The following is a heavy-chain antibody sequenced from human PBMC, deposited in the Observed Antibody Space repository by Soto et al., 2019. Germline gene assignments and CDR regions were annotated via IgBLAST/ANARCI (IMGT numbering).Heavy chain of an antibody. CDR2: ISSSGSTI. D-gene: IGHD3-22*01. CDR3: ERDMIIGGGFDY. V-gene: IGHV3-48*03. CDR1: GFTFSSYE. J-gene: IGHJ4*02. Sequence: GGSLRLSCAASGFTFSSYEMNWVRQAPGKGLEWVSYISSSGSTIYYADSVKGRFTISRDNAKNSLYLQMNSLRAEDTAVYYCERDMIIGGGFDYWCQGTMVTVSS.